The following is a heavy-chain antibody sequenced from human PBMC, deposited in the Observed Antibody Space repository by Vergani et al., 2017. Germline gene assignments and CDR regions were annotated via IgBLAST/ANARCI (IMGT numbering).Heavy chain of an antibody. CDR2: ISDYNGDT. CDR3: ARDRRYYFDSSGYIRFDP. CDR1: GYTFSSYG. V-gene: IGHV1-18*01. D-gene: IGHD3-22*01. Sequence: QLVQSGAEVKKPGASVKISCKASGYTFSSYGISWVRQAPGQGLEWMGWISDYNGDTKYAQKLQGRVTMTTDTSTTTVYMALRSLRSDDTAVYYCARDRRYYFDSSGYIRFDPWGQGTLVTVSS. J-gene: IGHJ5*02.